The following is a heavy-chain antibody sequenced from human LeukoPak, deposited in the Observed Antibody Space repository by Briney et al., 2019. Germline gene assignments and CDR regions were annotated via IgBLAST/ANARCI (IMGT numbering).Heavy chain of an antibody. J-gene: IGHJ6*03. D-gene: IGHD1-26*01. CDR3: ARATWDPNYYYYMDV. CDR2: IKEDGSEK. V-gene: IGHV3-7*01. Sequence: PGGSLRLSCATSGFTLSMYWMSWVRQAPGKGLEWVANIKEDGSEKYYVDSVKGRFTISRDNAKNSLYLQMNSLRAEDTAVYFCARATWDPNYYYYMDVWGSGTTVTISS. CDR1: GFTLSMYW.